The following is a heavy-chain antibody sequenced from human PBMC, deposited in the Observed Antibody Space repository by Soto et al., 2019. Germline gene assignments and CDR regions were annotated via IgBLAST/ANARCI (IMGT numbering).Heavy chain of an antibody. V-gene: IGHV3-66*01. CDR3: ASRVAG. CDR2: IYSSGST. D-gene: IGHD2-15*01. Sequence: EVQVVESGGGLVQPGGSLRLSCAASGFTVNSHYMSWVRQPPGKGLEWVSFIYSSGSTYYADSVKGRFTISRDISKNTLYLQMNSLRAEATAVYYCASRVAGWGQGTLVAVSS. J-gene: IGHJ4*02. CDR1: GFTVNSHY.